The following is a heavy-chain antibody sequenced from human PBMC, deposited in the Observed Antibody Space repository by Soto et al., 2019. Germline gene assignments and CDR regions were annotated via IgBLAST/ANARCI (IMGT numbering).Heavy chain of an antibody. D-gene: IGHD3-22*01. V-gene: IGHV4-30-4*01. CDR1: GGSISSGDYY. CDR3: ARATYYYYDSSGPPPVDD. J-gene: IGHJ4*02. CDR2: IYYSGST. Sequence: SETLSLTCTVSGGSISSGDYYWSWIRQPPGKGLEWIGYIYYSGSTYYNPSLKSRVTISVDTSKNQFSLKLSSVTAADTAVYYCARATYYYYDSSGPPPVDDWGQGTLVTVSS.